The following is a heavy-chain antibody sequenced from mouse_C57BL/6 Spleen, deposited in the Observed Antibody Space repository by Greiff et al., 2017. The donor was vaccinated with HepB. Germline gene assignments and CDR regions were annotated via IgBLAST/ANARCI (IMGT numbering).Heavy chain of an antibody. CDR2: IYPSDSET. V-gene: IGHV1-61*01. CDR3: ARHYGYAMDY. D-gene: IGHD1-1*01. CDR1: GYTFTSYW. J-gene: IGHJ4*01. Sequence: QVQLQQPGAELVRPGSSVKLSCKASGYTFTSYWMDWVKQRPGQGLEWIGNIYPSDSETHYNQKFKDKATFTVDKSSSTAYMQLSSLTSEDSAVYYCARHYGYAMDYWGQGTSVTVSS.